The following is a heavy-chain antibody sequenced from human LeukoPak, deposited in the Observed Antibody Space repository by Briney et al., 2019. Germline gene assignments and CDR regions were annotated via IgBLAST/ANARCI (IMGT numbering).Heavy chain of an antibody. CDR3: ARDAGYYYGMDV. CDR2: INHSGSI. Sequence: KPSETLSLTCAVYGGSFSGYHWNWIRKPPGKGLEWIGEINHSGSINYNPSLKSRVTISIDTPKNQLSLKLSSVTAADTAMYYCARDAGYYYGMDVWGQGTTVTVSS. J-gene: IGHJ6*02. V-gene: IGHV4-34*01. CDR1: GGSFSGYH.